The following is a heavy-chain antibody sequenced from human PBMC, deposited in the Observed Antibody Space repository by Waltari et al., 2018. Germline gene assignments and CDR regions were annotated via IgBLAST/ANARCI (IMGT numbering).Heavy chain of an antibody. Sequence: EVQLVESGGGLVQPGGSLRLSCAASGFTVSSNYMSWVRQAPGKGLEWVSVSYSGGSTYYADSVKARFTISRDNSKNTLYLQMNSLRAEDTAVYYCARDGYRYWYFDLWGRGTLVTVSS. V-gene: IGHV3-66*02. CDR1: GFTVSSNY. J-gene: IGHJ2*01. CDR3: ARDGYRYWYFDL. CDR2: SYSGGST. D-gene: IGHD5-12*01.